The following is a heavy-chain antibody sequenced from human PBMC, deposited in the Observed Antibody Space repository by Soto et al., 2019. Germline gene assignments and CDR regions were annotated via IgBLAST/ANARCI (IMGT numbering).Heavy chain of an antibody. D-gene: IGHD6-13*01. Sequence: PSETLSLTCAVYGGSFGGYYWSWIRQPPGKGLEWIGEINHSGSTNYNPSLKSRVTISVDTSKNQFSLKLSSVTAADTAVYYCARRSSSLYGMDVWGQGTTVTVSS. J-gene: IGHJ6*02. CDR3: ARRSSSLYGMDV. CDR1: GGSFGGYY. CDR2: INHSGST. V-gene: IGHV4-34*01.